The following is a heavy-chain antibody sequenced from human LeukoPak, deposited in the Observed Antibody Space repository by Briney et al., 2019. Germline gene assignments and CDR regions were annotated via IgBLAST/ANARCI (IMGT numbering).Heavy chain of an antibody. CDR2: IWYDGSNT. V-gene: IGHV3-33*01. CDR1: GFTFSSYG. J-gene: IGHJ4*02. CDR3: ARDRSTTHFDY. Sequence: GGSLRLSCAASGFTFSSYGMHWVRQAPGKGLEWVAMIWYDGSNTYYADSVKGRFTISRDNSKNPLFLQTDSLRAEDTAVYYCARDRSTTHFDYWGQGTLVSVSS. D-gene: IGHD5/OR15-5a*01.